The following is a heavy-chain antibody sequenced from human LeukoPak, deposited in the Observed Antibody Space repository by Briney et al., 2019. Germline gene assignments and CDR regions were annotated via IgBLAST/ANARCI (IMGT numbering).Heavy chain of an antibody. J-gene: IGHJ3*02. V-gene: IGHV1-2*02. CDR3: AGGETVVTSGGVFDI. CDR1: GYTFTSYY. Sequence: ASVKLSCKVSGYTFTSYYMHWVRQAPGQGLEWMGWINPNSGGTNYAQKFQGRVTMTRDTSISTAYMELSRLRSDDTAVYYCAGGETVVTSGGVFDIWGQGTMVTVSS. D-gene: IGHD4-23*01. CDR2: INPNSGGT.